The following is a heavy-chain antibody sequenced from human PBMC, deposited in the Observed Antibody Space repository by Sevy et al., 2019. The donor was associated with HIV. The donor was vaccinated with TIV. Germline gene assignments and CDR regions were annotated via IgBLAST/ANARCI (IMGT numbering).Heavy chain of an antibody. CDR3: AKEYGSGSHYYYYYGMDV. CDR1: GFTFINYA. V-gene: IGHV3-23*01. Sequence: GGSLRLSCAASGFTFINYAMNWVRQAPGRGLEWVSGVSGSGGYTYYADSVKGRFTISRDNSKNTLNLQMSGLRAEDTAIYYCAKEYGSGSHYYYYYGMDVWGQGTTVTVSS. D-gene: IGHD3-10*01. J-gene: IGHJ6*02. CDR2: VSGSGGYT.